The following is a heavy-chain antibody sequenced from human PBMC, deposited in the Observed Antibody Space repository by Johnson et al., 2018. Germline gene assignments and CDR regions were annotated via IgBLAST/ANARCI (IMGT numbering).Heavy chain of an antibody. Sequence: VQLVQSGGILVQPGGSLRLSCAASGFTFSSYWMSWVRPAPGKGLEWVAKIKQAGSEKYYLDSVKGRFTISRDNAKNSLFLQMNSLRAEDTAVYYCARDILFNWFDPWGQGTLVTVSS. CDR2: IKQAGSEK. V-gene: IGHV3-7*01. CDR1: GFTFSSYW. J-gene: IGHJ5*02. CDR3: ARDILFNWFDP.